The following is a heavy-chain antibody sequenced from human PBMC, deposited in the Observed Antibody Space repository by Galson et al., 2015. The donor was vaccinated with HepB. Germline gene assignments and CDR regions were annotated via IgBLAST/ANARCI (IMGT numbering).Heavy chain of an antibody. Sequence: QSGAEVKKPGESLRISCKGSGYSFTSYWISWVRQMPGKGLEWMARIDPTDSYTNYSPSFQGHVTISADESISTAYLQWSSLKASDTAIYYCAKHGYNSNWYYSGAFDIWGQGTMVTVSS. J-gene: IGHJ3*02. CDR1: GYSFTSYW. V-gene: IGHV5-10-1*01. CDR3: AKHGYNSNWYYSGAFDI. D-gene: IGHD6-13*01. CDR2: IDPTDSYT.